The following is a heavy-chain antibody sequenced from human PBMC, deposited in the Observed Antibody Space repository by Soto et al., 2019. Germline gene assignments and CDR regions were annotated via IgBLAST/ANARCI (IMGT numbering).Heavy chain of an antibody. Sequence: GGSLRLSCAASGFTFSSYGMHWVRQAPGKGLEWVAVIWYDGSNKYYADSVKGRFTISRDNSKNTLYLQMNSLRAEDTAVYYCARDALDIVVVPAAIPYYYYYMDVWGKGTTVTVSS. V-gene: IGHV3-33*01. D-gene: IGHD2-2*01. J-gene: IGHJ6*03. CDR2: IWYDGSNK. CDR1: GFTFSSYG. CDR3: ARDALDIVVVPAAIPYYYYYMDV.